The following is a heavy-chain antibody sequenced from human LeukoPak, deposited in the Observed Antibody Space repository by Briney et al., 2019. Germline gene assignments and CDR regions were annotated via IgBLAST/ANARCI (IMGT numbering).Heavy chain of an antibody. CDR1: GYTFTSYY. V-gene: IGHV1-46*01. CDR3: ARVGGWLQLGNFDY. CDR2: INPNRGRT. Sequence: ASVKVSCKASGYTFTSYYMYWVRQAPGQGLEWMGIINPNRGRTSYAHKFQGRVTMTRDMSTSTVYMELSSLRAEDTAVYYCARVGGWLQLGNFDYWGQGTLVTVSS. D-gene: IGHD5-24*01. J-gene: IGHJ4*02.